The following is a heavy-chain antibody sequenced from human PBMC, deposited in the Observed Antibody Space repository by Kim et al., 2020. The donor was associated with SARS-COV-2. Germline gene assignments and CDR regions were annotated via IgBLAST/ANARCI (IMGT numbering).Heavy chain of an antibody. V-gene: IGHV4-34*01. CDR3: ATHGGDSGYDFGY. CDR1: GGSSSNYF. Sequence: SETLSLTCVVYGGSSSNYFWSWIRQPPGKGLEWVGEFTHYGTTNHNPSLKSRVTISADTSKKQFSLKLTSVTAADTAVYYCATHGGDSGYDFGYWGQGTLVTVSS. D-gene: IGHD5-12*01. CDR2: FTHYGTT. J-gene: IGHJ4*02.